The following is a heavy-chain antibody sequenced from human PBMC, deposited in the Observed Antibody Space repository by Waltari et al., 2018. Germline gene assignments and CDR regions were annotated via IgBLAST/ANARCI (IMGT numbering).Heavy chain of an antibody. Sequence: ARQAPGKGLEWVSYISASGIHIYYSDSVKGRFTISRDNAKNSLYLQMNSLRAEDTAVYYCTRGQWELHWGQGALVTVSS. D-gene: IGHD1-26*01. J-gene: IGHJ4*02. CDR3: TRGQWELH. V-gene: IGHV3-21*01. CDR2: ISASGIHI.